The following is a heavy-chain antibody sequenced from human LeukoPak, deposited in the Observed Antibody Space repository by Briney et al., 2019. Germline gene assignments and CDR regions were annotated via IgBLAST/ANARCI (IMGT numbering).Heavy chain of an antibody. CDR1: GFTFSDYC. V-gene: IGHV3-11*04. CDR3: ARSPRYYDSSGFEYFQH. J-gene: IGHJ1*01. CDR2: ISSSGSTI. D-gene: IGHD3-22*01. Sequence: PGGSLRLSCAASGFTFSDYCMSWIRQAPGKGLEWVSYISSSGSTIYYADSVKGRFTISRDNAKNSLYLQMNSLRAEDAAVYYCARSPRYYDSSGFEYFQHWGQGTLVTVSS.